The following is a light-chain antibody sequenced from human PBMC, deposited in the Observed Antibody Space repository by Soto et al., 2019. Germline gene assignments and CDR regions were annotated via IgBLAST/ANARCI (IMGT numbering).Light chain of an antibody. J-gene: IGKJ4*01. CDR3: QQYYSTPLT. CDR1: QSVLYTSNNKNY. Sequence: DIVMTQSPDSLAVSLGERATINCKSSQSVLYTSNNKNYLAWYQQKPGQPPKLLIYLASTRESGVPDRFSGSRSGTDFTLTISRLQAEDVAVYYCQQYYSTPLTFGGGTKVGIK. V-gene: IGKV4-1*01. CDR2: LAS.